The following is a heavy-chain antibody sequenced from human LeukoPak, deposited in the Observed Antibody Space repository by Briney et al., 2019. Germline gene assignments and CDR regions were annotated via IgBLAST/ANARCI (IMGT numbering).Heavy chain of an antibody. CDR1: GYTLTELS. J-gene: IGHJ4*02. V-gene: IGHV1-24*01. CDR2: FDPEDGET. CDR3: ATAKRSFGELLYFGY. Sequence: ASVKVSCKVSGYTLTELSMHWVRQAPGKGLEWMGGFDPEDGETIYAQKFQGRVTMTEDTSTDTAYMELSSLRPEDTAVYYCATAKRSFGELLYFGYWGQGALVTVSS. D-gene: IGHD3-10*01.